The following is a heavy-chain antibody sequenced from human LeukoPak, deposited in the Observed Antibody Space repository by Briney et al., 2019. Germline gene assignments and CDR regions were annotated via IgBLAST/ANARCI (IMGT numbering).Heavy chain of an antibody. V-gene: IGHV4-30-2*01. CDR2: IYHSGNT. CDR1: GGSISSGGYS. J-gene: IGHJ4*02. Sequence: TPSQTLSLTCAVSGGSISSGGYSWSWIRQPPGKGLEWIGYIYHSGNTYYNPSLKSRVTISVDRSKNQFSLKLSSATAADTAVYYRARVLPEWSYFDYWGQGTLVTVSS. CDR3: ARVLPEWSYFDY. D-gene: IGHD1-14*01.